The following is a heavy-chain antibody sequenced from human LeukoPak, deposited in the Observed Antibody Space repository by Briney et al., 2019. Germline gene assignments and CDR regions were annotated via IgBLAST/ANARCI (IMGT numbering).Heavy chain of an antibody. D-gene: IGHD3-10*01. CDR3: ATHSGVLLWFGAVSTDY. CDR2: ISGSGGST. J-gene: IGHJ4*02. Sequence: GGSLRLSCAASGFTFSSYAMSWVRQAPGKGLEWVSAISGSGGSTYYADSVKGRFTISRDNSKNTLYLQMNSLRAEDTAVYYSATHSGVLLWFGAVSTDYWGQGTLVTVSS. CDR1: GFTFSSYA. V-gene: IGHV3-23*01.